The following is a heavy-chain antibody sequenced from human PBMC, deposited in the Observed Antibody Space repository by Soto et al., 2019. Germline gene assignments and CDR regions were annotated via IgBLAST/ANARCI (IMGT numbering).Heavy chain of an antibody. J-gene: IGHJ6*02. CDR1: GFTFTSSA. CDR2: IVVGSGNT. Sequence: SVKVSCKASGFTFTSSAVQWVRQARGQRLEWIGWIVVGSGNTNYAQKFQERVTITRDMSTSTAYMELSSLRSEDTAVYYCAAGPKIVRLYYYYGMDVWGQGTTVTVSS. D-gene: IGHD2-15*01. V-gene: IGHV1-58*01. CDR3: AAGPKIVRLYYYYGMDV.